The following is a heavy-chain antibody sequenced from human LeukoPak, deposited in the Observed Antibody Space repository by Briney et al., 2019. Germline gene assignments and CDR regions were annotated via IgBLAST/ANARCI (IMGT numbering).Heavy chain of an antibody. J-gene: IGHJ4*02. CDR3: ARDLGGSGSYYNYFDY. D-gene: IGHD3-10*01. CDR1: GGTFSSYA. V-gene: IGHV1-69*13. Sequence: SVKVSCKASGGTFSSYAISWVRQAPGQGLEWMGGIIPIFGTANYAQKFQGRVTITADESTSSAYMELSSLRSEDTAVYYCARDLGGSGSYYNYFDYWGQGTLVTVSS. CDR2: IIPIFGTA.